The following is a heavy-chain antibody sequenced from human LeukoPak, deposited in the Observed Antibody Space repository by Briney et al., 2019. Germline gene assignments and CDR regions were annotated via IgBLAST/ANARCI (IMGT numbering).Heavy chain of an antibody. CDR3: AREGCSSTSCYELDY. V-gene: IGHV1-18*01. CDR1: TSR. D-gene: IGHD2-2*01. J-gene: IGHJ4*02. Sequence: EASVKVSCKATSRISWVRQAPGQGLEWMGWIGTYGGDTYYAQKFQGRITVTTDTSTSTVYTELRNLRSDDTAVYYCAREGCSSTSCYELDYWGQGTLVTVSS. CDR2: IGTYGGDT.